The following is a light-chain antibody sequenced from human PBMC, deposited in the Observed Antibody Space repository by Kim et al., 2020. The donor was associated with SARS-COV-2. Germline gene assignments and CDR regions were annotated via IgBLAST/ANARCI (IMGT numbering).Light chain of an antibody. Sequence: SYELTQPPSVSVSPGQTASISCSGDKLGDKYVCXYQQKPGQSPVLLIYEDTKRPSGIPVRFSGSYSGNTATLTISGTQAMDEADYYCQAWDSNTWVFGGG. CDR3: QAWDSNTWV. J-gene: IGLJ3*02. V-gene: IGLV3-1*01. CDR1: KLGDKY. CDR2: EDT.